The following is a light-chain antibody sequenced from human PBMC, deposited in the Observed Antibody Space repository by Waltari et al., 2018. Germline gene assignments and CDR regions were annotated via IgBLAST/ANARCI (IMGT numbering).Light chain of an antibody. CDR2: GAS. V-gene: IGKV3-20*01. Sequence: EIVLTQSPGTLSLSPGESAALSCTSSQKISSSFLAWYQQKPGQAPRLLIYGASSRATGIPDRFSGRGSGIDFTLTISSLEPEDFALYYCQQYGSSPLTFGGGTKVEIK. J-gene: IGKJ4*01. CDR1: QKISSSF. CDR3: QQYGSSPLT.